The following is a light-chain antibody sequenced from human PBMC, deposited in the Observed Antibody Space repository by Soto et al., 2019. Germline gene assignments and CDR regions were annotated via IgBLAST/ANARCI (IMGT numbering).Light chain of an antibody. Sequence: EIVMTQSPGTLSVSPGERATLFCRASQSVRSSLAWYQQKPGQAPRLFIYDASTRATGIPARFTGSGSGTEFTLTISSLQSEDCAVYYCQQYNSWPETFGHGTKVEIK. CDR2: DAS. V-gene: IGKV3-15*01. J-gene: IGKJ1*01. CDR3: QQYNSWPET. CDR1: QSVRSS.